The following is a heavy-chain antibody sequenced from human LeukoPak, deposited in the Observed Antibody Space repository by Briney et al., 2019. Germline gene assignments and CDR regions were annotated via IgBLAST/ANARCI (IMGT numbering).Heavy chain of an antibody. D-gene: IGHD6-19*01. CDR1: SYSIISGYY. J-gene: IGHJ4*02. Sequence: PSETLSLTCTVSSYSIISGYYWGWFRQPPGKGLDWIGSIYHSGSTYYNPSLKSQVTISVDTSKTPSPQKLSSVTAADTAVYYCARSDTGAYSSGWYGRGYYFDYWGQGNLVTVSS. CDR3: ARSDTGAYSSGWYGRGYYFDY. V-gene: IGHV4-38-2*02. CDR2: IYHSGST.